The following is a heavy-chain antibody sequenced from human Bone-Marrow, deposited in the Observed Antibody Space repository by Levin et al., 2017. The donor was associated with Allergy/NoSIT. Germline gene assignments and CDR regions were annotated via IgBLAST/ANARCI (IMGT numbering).Heavy chain of an antibody. J-gene: IGHJ5*02. CDR3: ARDVVVAAIMFENWFDP. V-gene: IGHV7-4-1*02. D-gene: IGHD2-15*01. CDR1: GYTFTSYA. CDR2: IKTNTGNP. Sequence: GASVKVSCKASGYTFTSYAMNWVRQAPGQGLEWMGWIKTNTGNPTYAQGFTGRFVFSLDTSVSTAYLQISSLKAEDTAVYYCARDVVVAAIMFENWFDPWGQGTLVTVSS.